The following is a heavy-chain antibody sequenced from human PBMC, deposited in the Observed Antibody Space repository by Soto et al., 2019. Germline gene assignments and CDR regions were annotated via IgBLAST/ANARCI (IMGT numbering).Heavy chain of an antibody. CDR1: GFTFSSYW. D-gene: IGHD4-17*01. J-gene: IGHJ4*02. CDR2: IKQDGSER. Sequence: EVQLVESGGGLVQPGGSLRLSCAASGFTFSSYWMSWVRQAPGKGLEWVANIKQDGSERYYVDSVKGRFTISRDNAKNSLYLQMNSLRAEDTAVYYREREGGHYGDFVASGTRGQGTLVTVSS. CDR3: EREGGHYGDFVASGT. V-gene: IGHV3-7*04.